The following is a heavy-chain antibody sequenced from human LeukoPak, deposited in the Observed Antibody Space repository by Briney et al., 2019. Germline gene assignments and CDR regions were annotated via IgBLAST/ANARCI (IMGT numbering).Heavy chain of an antibody. CDR1: GFTFTAYG. J-gene: IGHJ4*02. CDR2: VWVDGNNK. Sequence: PGGSLRLSCATSGFTFTAYGLHWVRQAPGMGLEWVPVVWVDGNNKFYADSVKGRFTISRDNSRSTLYLHMNSLRDDDTAVYYCAKAARLGPSHFDYWGRGTLVTVSS. V-gene: IGHV3-33*03. D-gene: IGHD6-25*01. CDR3: AKAARLGPSHFDY.